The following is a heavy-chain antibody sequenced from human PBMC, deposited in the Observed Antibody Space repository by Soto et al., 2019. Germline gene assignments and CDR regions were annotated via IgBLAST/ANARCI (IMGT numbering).Heavy chain of an antibody. CDR2: IWYDGSNK. CDR1: GFTFSSYG. D-gene: IGHD2-8*01. Sequence: GGALRLSCAASGFTFSSYGMHWVRQAPGKGLEWVAVIWYDGSNKYYADSVKGRFTISRDNSKNTLYLQMNSLSAEDTAVYYCARDLTCCTNGVCYALDYWGQGTLVTVSS. J-gene: IGHJ4*02. V-gene: IGHV3-33*01. CDR3: ARDLTCCTNGVCYALDY.